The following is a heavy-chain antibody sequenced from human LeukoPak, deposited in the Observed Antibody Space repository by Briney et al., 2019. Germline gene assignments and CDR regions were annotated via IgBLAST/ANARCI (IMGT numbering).Heavy chain of an antibody. CDR2: ISSSSSYI. CDR1: GXTFSSYS. D-gene: IGHD3-3*01. V-gene: IGHV3-21*01. Sequence: SXXXXGXTFSSYSVNWGRQAPXKGLEWVSSISSSSSYIYYADSVKGRFTISRENAPNSLYLQINSLRAEATAVYYCARGGLTYYDFWSGPYYFDYWGQGTLVTVSS. J-gene: IGHJ4*02. CDR3: ARGGLTYYDFWSGPYYFDY.